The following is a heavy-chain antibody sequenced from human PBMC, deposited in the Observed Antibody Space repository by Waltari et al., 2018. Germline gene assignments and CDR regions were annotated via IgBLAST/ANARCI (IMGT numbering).Heavy chain of an antibody. J-gene: IGHJ4*02. CDR2: INPSGGST. D-gene: IGHD3-10*01. CDR3: ARGGIAVGALGY. Sequence: QVQLVQSGAEVKKPGASVKVSCKASGYTFTSYYMPCVRQAPGQGLEWMGIINPSGGSTSYAQKFQGRVTMTRDTSTSTVYMELSSLRSEDTAVYYCARGGIAVGALGYWGQGTLVTVSS. CDR1: GYTFTSYY. V-gene: IGHV1-46*01.